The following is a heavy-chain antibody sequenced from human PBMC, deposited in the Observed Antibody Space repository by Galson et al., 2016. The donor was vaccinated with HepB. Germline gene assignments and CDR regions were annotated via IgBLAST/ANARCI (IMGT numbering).Heavy chain of an antibody. CDR3: AKDAGSSVSYYYFDY. V-gene: IGHV3-30*18. J-gene: IGHJ4*02. Sequence: SLRLSCAASGFRFSSYAMHWVRQAPGKGLEWVAMISSDGSDEYYADSVKGRFSISRDNSKDTLFLQMNSLRAEDTALYYCAKDAGSSVSYYYFDYWGRGTLVTVSS. D-gene: IGHD2-2*01. CDR2: ISSDGSDE. CDR1: GFRFSSYA.